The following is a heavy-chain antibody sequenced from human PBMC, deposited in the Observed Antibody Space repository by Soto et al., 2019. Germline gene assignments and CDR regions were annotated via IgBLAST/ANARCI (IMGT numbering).Heavy chain of an antibody. D-gene: IGHD6-13*01. Sequence: QVQLVQSGAEVKKPGASVKVSCKASGYTFTSYGISWVRQAPGQGLEWMGWISAYNGNTNYAQKLQGRVTMTTDPSTSTAYMELRSLRADDTSVYYCARGWSRGIEHDAFDIWGQGTMVTVSS. V-gene: IGHV1-18*01. CDR1: GYTFTSYG. CDR2: ISAYNGNT. J-gene: IGHJ3*02. CDR3: ARGWSRGIEHDAFDI.